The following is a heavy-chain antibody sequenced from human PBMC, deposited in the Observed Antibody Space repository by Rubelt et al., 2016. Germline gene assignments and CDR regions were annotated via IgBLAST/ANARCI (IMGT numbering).Heavy chain of an antibody. CDR2: IYYSGST. J-gene: IGHJ5*02. CDR1: GGSITSSSYY. D-gene: IGHD3-16*02. CDR3: ARHYRISGRGFDH. Sequence: QLQLQESGPGLVKPSETLSLTCTVSGGSITSSSYYWGWIRQPPGKGLEWIGSIYYSGSTYYNPSLKSRVIISVDMSKNQFSSTLSSVTAADTAVYYCARHYRISGRGFDHWGQGTLVTVSS. V-gene: IGHV4-39*01.